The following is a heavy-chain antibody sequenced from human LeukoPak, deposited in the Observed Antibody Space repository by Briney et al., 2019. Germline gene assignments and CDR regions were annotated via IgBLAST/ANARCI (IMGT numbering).Heavy chain of an antibody. J-gene: IGHJ4*02. V-gene: IGHV3-23*01. D-gene: IGHD2-2*03. Sequence: GGSLRLSCAASGFTFSGYAMSWVRQSPGKGLEWVSAISGSGGSTYYADSVKGRFTISRDNSKNTLYLQMNSLRAEDTAVYYCANGWNYFDYWGQGTLVTVSS. CDR3: ANGWNYFDY. CDR2: ISGSGGST. CDR1: GFTFSGYA.